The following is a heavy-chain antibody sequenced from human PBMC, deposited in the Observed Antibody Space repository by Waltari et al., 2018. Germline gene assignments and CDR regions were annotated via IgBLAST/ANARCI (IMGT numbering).Heavy chain of an antibody. J-gene: IGHJ5*02. Sequence: QVQLVQSGAEVKKPGASVKVSCKASGYTFTGYYMHWVRQAPGQGLEWMGRIKPNSGGKNYAQKFQGRVTMTRDTSISTAYMELSRLRSDDTAVYYCARALRTNWFDPWGQGTLVTVSS. CDR1: GYTFTGYY. CDR2: IKPNSGGK. V-gene: IGHV1-2*06. CDR3: ARALRTNWFDP.